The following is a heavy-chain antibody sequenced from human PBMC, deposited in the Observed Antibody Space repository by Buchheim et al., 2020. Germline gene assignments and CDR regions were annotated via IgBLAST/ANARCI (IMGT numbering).Heavy chain of an antibody. D-gene: IGHD4-17*01. CDR2: IIPILGIA. J-gene: IGHJ6*02. Sequence: QVQLVQSGAEVKKPGSSVKVSCKASGGTFSSYTISWVRQAPGQGLEWMGRIIPILGIANYAQKFQGRVTITADKSTSTAYMELSSLRSEDTAVYYCARGIPRTVTTRDYYYYGMDVWGQGTT. CDR1: GGTFSSYT. V-gene: IGHV1-69*02. CDR3: ARGIPRTVTTRDYYYYGMDV.